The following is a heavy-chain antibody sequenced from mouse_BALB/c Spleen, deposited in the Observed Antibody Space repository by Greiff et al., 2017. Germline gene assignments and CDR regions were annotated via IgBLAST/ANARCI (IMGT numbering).Heavy chain of an antibody. V-gene: IGHV1S56*01. J-gene: IGHJ1*01. CDR1: GYTFTSYD. D-gene: IGHD2-4*01. Sequence: VKLMESGPELVKPGALVKISCKASGYTFTSYDINWVKQRPGQGLEWIGWIYPGDGSTKYNEKFKGKATLTADKSSSTAYMQLSSLTSENSAVYFCARSTMITTGYFDVWGAGTTVTVSS. CDR3: ARSTMITTGYFDV. CDR2: IYPGDGST.